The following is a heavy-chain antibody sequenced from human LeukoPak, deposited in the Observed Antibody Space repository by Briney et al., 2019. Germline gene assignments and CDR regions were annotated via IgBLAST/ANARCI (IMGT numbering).Heavy chain of an antibody. J-gene: IGHJ6*02. CDR1: QFTFSSYW. V-gene: IGHV3-7*04. Sequence: GGSLRLSCTASQFTFSSYWMSWVRQAPGKGLEWVANINQDGREKNYVDSVKGRFTISRDNAKDSLYLQMNSLRAGDTAVYYCARYASPLEGMDVWGQGTTVTVSS. CDR3: ARYASPLEGMDV. CDR2: INQDGREK.